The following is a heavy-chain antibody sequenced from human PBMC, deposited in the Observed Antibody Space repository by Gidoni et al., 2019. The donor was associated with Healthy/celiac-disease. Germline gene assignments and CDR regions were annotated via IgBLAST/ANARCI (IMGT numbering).Heavy chain of an antibody. D-gene: IGHD3-22*01. CDR3: ARDEAPPKPYYYDSRHQLGAFDI. Sequence: QVQLVESGGGVVQPGRSLRLSWAASGFTFSSYGMHWVRQAPGKGLEWVAVIWYDVSNKYYADSVKVRFTISRDNSKNTLYLQMNSLRAEDTAVYYCARDEAPPKPYYYDSRHQLGAFDIWGQGTMVTVSS. V-gene: IGHV3-33*01. CDR1: GFTFSSYG. CDR2: IWYDVSNK. J-gene: IGHJ3*02.